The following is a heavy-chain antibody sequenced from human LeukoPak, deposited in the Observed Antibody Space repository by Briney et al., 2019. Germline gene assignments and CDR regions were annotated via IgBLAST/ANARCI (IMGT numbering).Heavy chain of an antibody. D-gene: IGHD3-16*01. Sequence: GGSLRLSCAASGFTFSSSAMSWVRQAPGKGLEWVAFIRGKAYGETTHYAASVKGRFSISRDEFDSIAYLQMDSLKTEDTAVYYCARGSDSNFGARDGFDYWGQGTLVTVSS. CDR3: ARGSDSNFGARDGFDY. CDR2: IRGKAYGETT. J-gene: IGHJ4*02. V-gene: IGHV3-49*04. CDR1: GFTFSSSA.